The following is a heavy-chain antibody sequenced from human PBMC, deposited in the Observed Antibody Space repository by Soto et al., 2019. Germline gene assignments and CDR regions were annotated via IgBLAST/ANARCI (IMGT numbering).Heavy chain of an antibody. CDR2: VYPTDSET. D-gene: IGHD3-3*01. Sequence: PGASLKVSWKGSGYAFPNYWIGWLRQMPGKGLEWMGRVYPTDSETTYRPSFEGQVTISADRASKPAYLQWSRLRASDTATYYCARGGVSTRTFDYWGQGTPVTVSS. CDR1: GYAFPNYW. J-gene: IGHJ4*02. CDR3: ARGGVSTRTFDY. V-gene: IGHV5-51*01.